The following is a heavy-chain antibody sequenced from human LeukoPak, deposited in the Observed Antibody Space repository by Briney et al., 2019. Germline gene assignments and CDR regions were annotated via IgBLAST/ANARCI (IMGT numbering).Heavy chain of an antibody. CDR2: IRYDGSNK. Sequence: GGSLRLSCAASGFTFSSYDMSWVRQAPGKGLEWVAFIRYDGSNKYYADSVKGRFTISRDNSKNTLYLQMNSLRTEDTAVYYCAKDPYSSSWYNWFDPWGQGTLVTVSS. CDR3: AKDPYSSSWYNWFDP. J-gene: IGHJ5*02. V-gene: IGHV3-30*02. D-gene: IGHD6-13*01. CDR1: GFTFSSYD.